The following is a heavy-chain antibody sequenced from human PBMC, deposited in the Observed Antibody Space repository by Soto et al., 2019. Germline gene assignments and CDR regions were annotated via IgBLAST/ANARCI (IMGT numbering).Heavy chain of an antibody. CDR2: IYYSGST. D-gene: IGHD2-21*02. Sequence: LSLTCTVSGGSISSSSYYWGWIRQPPGKGLEWIGSIYYSGSTYYNPSLKSRVTISVDTSKNQFSLKLSSVTAADTAVYYCATRGGAYCGGDCYYYYYYYGMDVWGQGTTVTVSS. J-gene: IGHJ6*02. CDR3: ATRGGAYCGGDCYYYYYYYGMDV. V-gene: IGHV4-39*01. CDR1: GGSISSSSYY.